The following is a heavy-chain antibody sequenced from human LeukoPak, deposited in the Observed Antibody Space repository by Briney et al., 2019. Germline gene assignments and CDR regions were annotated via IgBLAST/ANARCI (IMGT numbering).Heavy chain of an antibody. CDR1: AFALSSNY. V-gene: IGHV3-53*01. Sequence: GGSLRLSCAASAFALSSNYMSWVRQPQGEGLEWLSLIDSSGNTFYADSVKGRFTISRDYLKNTLFLQMNSLRAEDTALYYCARDPVVASPGPFYYHYMDVWGKGTTVTVSS. CDR2: IDSSGNT. CDR3: ARDPVVASPGPFYYHYMDV. D-gene: IGHD6-13*01. J-gene: IGHJ6*03.